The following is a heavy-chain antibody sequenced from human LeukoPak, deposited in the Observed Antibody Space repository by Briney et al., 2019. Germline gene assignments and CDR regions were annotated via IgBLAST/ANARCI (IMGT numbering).Heavy chain of an antibody. CDR1: GGTFSSYA. Sequence: ASVKVSCKASGGTFSSYAISWVRQAPGQGLEWMGRIIPILGIANYAQKFQGRVTITADKSTSTAYMELSSLRSEDTAVYYRARSLRSYYYGMDVWGQGTTVTVSS. CDR2: IIPILGIA. V-gene: IGHV1-69*04. CDR3: ARSLRSYYYGMDV. J-gene: IGHJ6*02.